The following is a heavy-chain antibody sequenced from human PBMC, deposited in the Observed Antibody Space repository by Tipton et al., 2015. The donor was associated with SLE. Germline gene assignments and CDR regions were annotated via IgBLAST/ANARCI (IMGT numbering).Heavy chain of an antibody. Sequence: SLRLSCAASGFPFTSVWMHWVRQPPGKGLVWISEIDSQGSVTNYADSVEGRFSIFRDNAKNTLFLEMNNLRVDDTAFYYCASLSAPSDYWGQGGLVTVPS. V-gene: IGHV3-74*01. CDR3: ASLSAPSDY. CDR2: IDSQGSVT. CDR1: GFPFTSVW. J-gene: IGHJ4*02.